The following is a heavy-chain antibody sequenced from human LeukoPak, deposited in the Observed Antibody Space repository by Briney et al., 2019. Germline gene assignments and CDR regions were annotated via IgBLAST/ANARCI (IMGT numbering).Heavy chain of an antibody. CDR3: ARDAGKGSKDFEFDY. CDR1: GFTFSKFA. CDR2: ISAPGDST. J-gene: IGHJ4*02. V-gene: IGHV3-23*01. Sequence: PGGSLRLSCAASGFTFSKFAMSWVRQAPGKGLEWVSSISAPGDSTYYADSVKGRFTISRDNSKNTLFLLMNTPRAEDTAVYYCARDAGKGSKDFEFDYWGQGVRVIVSS. D-gene: IGHD1-14*01.